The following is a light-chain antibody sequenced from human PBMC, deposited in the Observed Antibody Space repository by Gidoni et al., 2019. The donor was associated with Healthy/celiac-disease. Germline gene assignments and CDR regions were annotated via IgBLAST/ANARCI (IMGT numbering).Light chain of an antibody. CDR3: SSYTSSGTDVV. V-gene: IGLV2-18*02. CDR2: EVS. Sequence: QSALTQPPSVSGSPGQSVTISCTGTSSDVGSYNRVSWYQQPPGTAPKLMIYEVSNRPSGVPDRFSGSKSGNTASLTISGLQAEDEADYYCSSYTSSGTDVVFGGGTKLTVL. J-gene: IGLJ2*01. CDR1: SSDVGSYNR.